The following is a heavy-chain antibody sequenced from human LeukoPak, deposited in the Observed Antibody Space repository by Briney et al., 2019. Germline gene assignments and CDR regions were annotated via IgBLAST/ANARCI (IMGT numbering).Heavy chain of an antibody. Sequence: GGSLRLSCAASGFTFSSYSMNWVRQAPGKGLEWVSSISSSSSYIYYADSVKGRFTISRDNAKNSLYLQMNSLRAEDTAVYYCARDRRVDTATSARGLFFDYWGQGTLVTVSS. CDR2: ISSSSSYI. V-gene: IGHV3-21*01. J-gene: IGHJ4*02. D-gene: IGHD5-18*01. CDR3: ARDRRVDTATSARGLFFDY. CDR1: GFTFSSYS.